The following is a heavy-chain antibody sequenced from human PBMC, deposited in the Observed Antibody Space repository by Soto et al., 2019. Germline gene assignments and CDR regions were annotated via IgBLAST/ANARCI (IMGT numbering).Heavy chain of an antibody. CDR2: INAGNGNT. V-gene: IGHV1-3*01. CDR1: GYTFTSYA. J-gene: IGHJ6*02. D-gene: IGHD6-19*01. CDR3: ARSRVLAGTIYYYYGMDV. Sequence: QVQLVQSGAEVKKPGASVKVSCKASGYTFTSYAMHWVHQAPGQRLEWMGWINAGNGNTKYSQKFQGRVTITRDTSASTAYMELSSLRSEDTAVYYCARSRVLAGTIYYYYGMDVWGQGTTVTVSS.